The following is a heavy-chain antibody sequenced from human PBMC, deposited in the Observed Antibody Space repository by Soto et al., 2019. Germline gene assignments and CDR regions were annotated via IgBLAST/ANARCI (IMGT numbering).Heavy chain of an antibody. CDR2: ISGSGGST. V-gene: IGHV3-23*01. CDR3: ASVPGSPGYHGLDV. D-gene: IGHD5-12*01. Sequence: PGGSLRLSCAASGFTFSSYAMSWVRQAPGKGLEWVSAISGSGGSTYYADSVKGRFTISRDNSKNSLFLQMNSLRAEDTAVYYCASVPGSPGYHGLDVWGQGTTVTVSS. CDR1: GFTFSSYA. J-gene: IGHJ6*02.